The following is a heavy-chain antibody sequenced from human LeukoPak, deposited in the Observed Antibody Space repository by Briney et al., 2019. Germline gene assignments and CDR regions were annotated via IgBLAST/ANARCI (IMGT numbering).Heavy chain of an antibody. J-gene: IGHJ4*02. V-gene: IGHV1-2*02. CDR1: GYTFSGFY. CDR3: ARVRSAEERAWAY. CDR2: ITPKSGDT. D-gene: IGHD1-1*01. Sequence: GASVKVSCKASGYTFSGFYIHWVRQAPGQGLEYVGWITPKSGDTYSPQRFQGRVTMTRDASISTAYMELSSLRSDDTAVYFCARVRSAEERAWAYWGQGTLVTVSS.